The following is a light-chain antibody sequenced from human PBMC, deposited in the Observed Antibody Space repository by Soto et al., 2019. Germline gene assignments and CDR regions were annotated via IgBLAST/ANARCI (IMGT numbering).Light chain of an antibody. CDR2: DAS. J-gene: IGKJ5*01. CDR1: QSIGTY. Sequence: EIVLTLSPATLSLSPGEGATLSCRASQSIGTYLAWYQHKPGQAPRLLIYDASNRATGIPARFSGSGSGTEFTLTINRLQPDDFATYFCQHYTLYSAPFGQGTRV. CDR3: QHYTLYSAP. V-gene: IGKV3-11*01.